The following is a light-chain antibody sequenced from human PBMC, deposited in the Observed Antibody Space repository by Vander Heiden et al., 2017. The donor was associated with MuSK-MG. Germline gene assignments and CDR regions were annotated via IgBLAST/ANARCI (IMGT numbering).Light chain of an antibody. V-gene: IGKV3-20*01. CDR3: QHRGNSPLT. J-gene: IGKJ4*01. CDR1: QSVSRNC. Sequence: VYTKSTGTLSLSAGERATLSCRASQSVSRNCLAWYQQKRGQAPRLLIYGASSRATGIPDRFSGSGSGTDFTLTISRLEREDFAVYYCQHRGNSPLTFGGGTKVEIK. CDR2: GAS.